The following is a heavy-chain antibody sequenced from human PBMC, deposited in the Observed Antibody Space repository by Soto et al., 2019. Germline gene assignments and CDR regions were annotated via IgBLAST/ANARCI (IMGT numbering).Heavy chain of an antibody. D-gene: IGHD3-16*01. CDR3: VRSLGYGDY. CDR1: GFTFSRYW. Sequence: EVQLVESGGALVQPGGSLRLSCATSGFTFSRYWMIWIRQAPGKGLEWVAGIKEDGSAKQYVESVKGRFTISRDNAKNSLYLQMDSLRVEDTAVYYCVRSLGYGDYWGQGTLVAVSS. CDR2: IKEDGSAK. J-gene: IGHJ4*02. V-gene: IGHV3-7*01.